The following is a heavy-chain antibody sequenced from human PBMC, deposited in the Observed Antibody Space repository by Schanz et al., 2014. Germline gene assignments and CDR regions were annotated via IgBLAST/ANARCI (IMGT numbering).Heavy chain of an antibody. D-gene: IGHD3-22*01. CDR1: GFTFGSYT. Sequence: EVQLVESGGALAKPGGSLRLPGPPSGFTFGSYTWNGARQAPGKGLEWVSSISSSSSYIYYADSVKGRFTISRDNSKNTLYLQMNSLRAEDTAVYYCAKDPSHGDYDYYFDYWGQGTLVTVSS. CDR3: AKDPSHGDYDYYFDY. J-gene: IGHJ4*02. CDR2: ISSSSSYI. V-gene: IGHV3-21*04.